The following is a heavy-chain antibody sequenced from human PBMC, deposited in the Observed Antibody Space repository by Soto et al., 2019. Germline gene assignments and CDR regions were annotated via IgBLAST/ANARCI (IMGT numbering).Heavy chain of an antibody. CDR2: ISGSGDNT. J-gene: IGHJ4*02. CDR3: AKLPLVLALSFEY. V-gene: IGHV3-23*04. Sequence: EVQLVDSGGGLVQPGGSLRVSCAASGFTFSKYVMRWVRQARGKGLEWVSSISGSGDNTYYADSVKGRFTIPRDNSKNTIFLQMNSLRAEDTVVYYCAKLPLVLALSFEYSGQGTLVPVSS. CDR1: GFTFSKYV.